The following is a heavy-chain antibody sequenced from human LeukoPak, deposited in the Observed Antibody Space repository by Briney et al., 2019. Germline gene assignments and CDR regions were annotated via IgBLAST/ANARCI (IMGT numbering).Heavy chain of an antibody. CDR1: GYTFTSYY. CDR2: INAGNGNT. J-gene: IGHJ6*04. V-gene: IGHV1-3*01. D-gene: IGHD3-10*01. CDR3: ARTARITMVRGIITNYYYYGMDV. Sequence: ASVKVSCKASGYTFTSYYMHWVRQAPGQRLEWMGWINAGNGNTKYSQKFQGRVTITRDTSASTAYMELSSLRSEDTAVYYCARTARITMVRGIITNYYYYGMDVWGKGTTVTVSS.